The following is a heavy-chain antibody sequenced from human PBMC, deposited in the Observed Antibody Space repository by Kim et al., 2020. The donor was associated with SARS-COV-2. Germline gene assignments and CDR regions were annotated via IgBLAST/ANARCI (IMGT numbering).Heavy chain of an antibody. D-gene: IGHD3-9*01. V-gene: IGHV1-46*01. CDR3: AKPYYDILTGYSWFDP. J-gene: IGHJ5*02. Sequence: KFQGRVTMTRDTSTSTVYMELSSLRSEDTAVYYCAKPYYDILTGYSWFDPWGQGTLVTVSS.